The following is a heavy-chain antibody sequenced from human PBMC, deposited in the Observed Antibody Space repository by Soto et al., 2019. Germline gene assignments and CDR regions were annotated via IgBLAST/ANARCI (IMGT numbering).Heavy chain of an antibody. Sequence: ESGGGLVKPGGSLRLSCAASGFTFSSYSMNWVRQAPGKGLEWVSSISSSSSYIYYADSVKGRFTISRDNAKNSLYLQMNSLRAEDTAVYYCASARDVLRYFDWLSRIYYYYGMDVWGQGTTVTVSS. CDR3: ASARDVLRYFDWLSRIYYYYGMDV. CDR2: ISSSSSYI. V-gene: IGHV3-21*01. D-gene: IGHD3-9*01. J-gene: IGHJ6*02. CDR1: GFTFSSYS.